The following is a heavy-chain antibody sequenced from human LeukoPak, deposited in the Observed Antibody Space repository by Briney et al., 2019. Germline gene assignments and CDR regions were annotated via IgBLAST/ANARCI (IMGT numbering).Heavy chain of an antibody. CDR1: GYTFTSYY. CDR3: ASRGYSGYDRSLTFDY. CDR2: INPSGGST. J-gene: IGHJ4*02. V-gene: IGHV1-46*01. Sequence: GASVKVSCKASGYTFTSYYMHWVRQAPGQGLEWMGIINPSGGSTSYAQKFQGRVTMTRDTSTSTVYMELSSLRSEDTVVYYCASRGYSGYDRSLTFDYWGQGTLVTVSS. D-gene: IGHD5-12*01.